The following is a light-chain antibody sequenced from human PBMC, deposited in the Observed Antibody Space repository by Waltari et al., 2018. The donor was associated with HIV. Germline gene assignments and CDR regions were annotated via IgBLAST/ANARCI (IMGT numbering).Light chain of an antibody. V-gene: IGKV3-20*01. Sequence: ETGLTQSPGTLSLSPGERATLSCRASQSVSSSSLAWYQQKPGQAPSLLIYGASTRATGIPDRVSCSGSGTDFTLIINRLGPEDLAVYYCQQYGNSLSLTFGQGTKVEIK. CDR2: GAS. CDR1: QSVSSSS. CDR3: QQYGNSLSLT. J-gene: IGKJ1*01.